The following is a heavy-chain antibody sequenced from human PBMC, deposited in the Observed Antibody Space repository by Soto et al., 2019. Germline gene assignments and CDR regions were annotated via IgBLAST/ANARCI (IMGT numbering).Heavy chain of an antibody. D-gene: IGHD4-17*01. J-gene: IGHJ4*02. CDR3: AREGGYGGYFDY. Sequence: SVKVSCKASGGTFSSYAISWVRQAPGQGLEWMGGIIPIFGTANYAQKFQGRVTITADESTSTAYMELSSLRSEDTAVYYCAREGGYGGYFDYWGQGTLVTVSS. CDR2: IIPIFGTA. V-gene: IGHV1-69*13. CDR1: GGTFSSYA.